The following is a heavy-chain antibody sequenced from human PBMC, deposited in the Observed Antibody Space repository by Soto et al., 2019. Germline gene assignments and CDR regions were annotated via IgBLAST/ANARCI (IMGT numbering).Heavy chain of an antibody. CDR3: NTACSGGPYPPD. V-gene: IGHV3-15*01. D-gene: IGHD2-15*01. Sequence: PGGSLRLSCAASGLTFTNAWMSWVRQAPGKGLEWVGRIKSKVDGETTEYAAPVKNRFTISRDDSKNTLYLQMNSLKIDDTAVYYCNTACSGGPYPPDWGLGTLVTVSS. CDR2: IKSKVDGETT. CDR1: GLTFTNAW. J-gene: IGHJ4*02.